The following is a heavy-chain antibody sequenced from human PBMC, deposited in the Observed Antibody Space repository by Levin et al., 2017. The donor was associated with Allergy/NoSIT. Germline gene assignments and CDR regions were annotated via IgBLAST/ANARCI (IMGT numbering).Heavy chain of an antibody. CDR1: GYSFDIYS. D-gene: IGHD6-6*01. Sequence: GESLKISCQGSGYSFDIYSITWVRQPPGQGLEWMGDIDVSDTTLKFSPSFHGHATMTADKSLSTVYLQWSGLTASATAMYYCARHYSSRHFDYWGQGTLVTVSS. J-gene: IGHJ4*02. V-gene: IGHV5-10-1*01. CDR3: ARHYSSRHFDY. CDR2: IDVSDTTL.